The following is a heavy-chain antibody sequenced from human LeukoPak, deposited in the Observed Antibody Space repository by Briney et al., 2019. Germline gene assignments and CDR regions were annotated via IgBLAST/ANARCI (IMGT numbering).Heavy chain of an antibody. J-gene: IGHJ4*02. D-gene: IGHD3-22*01. CDR1: GFTFMSYE. CDR2: ISSGGGAR. V-gene: IGHV3-48*03. Sequence: GGSLRLSCAASGFTFMSYEMNWVRQAPGRGLEWVSYISSGGGARHFADSVRGRFTISRDNTENSLYLEMNSLRAEDTAVYYRARGGYGSDSRGFDPTILEYWGQGTLVTVSS. CDR3: ARGGYGSDSRGFDPTILEY.